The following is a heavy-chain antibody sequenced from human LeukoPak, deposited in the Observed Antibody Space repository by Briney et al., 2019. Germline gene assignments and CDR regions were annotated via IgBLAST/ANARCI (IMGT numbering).Heavy chain of an antibody. CDR3: AVGRLLAAATDAFDY. CDR2: IKSKDDGGTI. J-gene: IGHJ4*02. Sequence: GEALILSCSASGLTFINALMRWVRQAPGKGLELVGRIKSKDDGGTIDYAARVKGKVTISRDDSKNTLLVEMNSLKTVDTAVYYCAVGRLLAAATDAFDYWGQGTMVTVSS. CDR1: GLTFINAL. V-gene: IGHV3-15*01. D-gene: IGHD2-15*01.